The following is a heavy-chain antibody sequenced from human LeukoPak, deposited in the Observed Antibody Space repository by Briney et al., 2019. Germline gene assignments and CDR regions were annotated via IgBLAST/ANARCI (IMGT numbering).Heavy chain of an antibody. CDR1: GFAFTSSA. CDR3: AASTMVRGVINGPPDY. D-gene: IGHD3-10*01. CDR2: IVVGSGNT. J-gene: IGHJ4*02. V-gene: IGHV1-58*02. Sequence: PLASVKVSCKASGFAFTSSAMQWVRQARGQRLELIGWIVVGSGNTNYAQKFQERVTITRDMSTSTAYMELSSLRSEDTAVYYCAASTMVRGVINGPPDYWGQGTLVTVSS.